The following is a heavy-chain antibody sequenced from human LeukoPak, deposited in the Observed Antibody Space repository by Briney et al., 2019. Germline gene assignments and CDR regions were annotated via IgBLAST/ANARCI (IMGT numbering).Heavy chain of an antibody. V-gene: IGHV4-38-2*02. CDR3: AGTSGIYSSSTWFDP. CDR2: IDGSGSS. Sequence: PSETLSLTCTVSGYSISSGYLWGWIRQPPGKGLEWIGSIDGSGSSYYNPSLKSRVTISVDTSKNQFSLKLSSVTAADTAVYYCAGTSGIYSSSTWFDPWGQGTLVTVSS. J-gene: IGHJ5*02. CDR1: GYSISSGYL. D-gene: IGHD6-13*01.